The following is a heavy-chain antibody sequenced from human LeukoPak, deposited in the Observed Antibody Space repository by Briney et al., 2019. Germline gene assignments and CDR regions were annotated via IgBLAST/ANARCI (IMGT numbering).Heavy chain of an antibody. Sequence: SETLSLTCTVSGGSISSSSYYWGWIRQPPGKGLEWIGSIYYSGSTYYNPSLKSRVTISVDTSKNQFSLKLSSVTAADTAVYYCAGGRYQLLDYWGQGTLVTVSS. CDR1: GGSISSSSYY. V-gene: IGHV4-39*07. J-gene: IGHJ4*02. D-gene: IGHD2-2*01. CDR2: IYYSGST. CDR3: AGGRYQLLDY.